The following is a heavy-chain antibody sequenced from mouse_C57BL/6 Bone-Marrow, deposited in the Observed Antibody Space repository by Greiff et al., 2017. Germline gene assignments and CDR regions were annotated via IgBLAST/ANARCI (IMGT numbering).Heavy chain of an antibody. CDR2: IHPSDSDT. CDR3: AIRVITTRDYFDY. CDR1: GYTFTSYW. D-gene: IGHD1-1*01. V-gene: IGHV1-74*01. J-gene: IGHJ2*01. Sequence: QVQLQQPGAELVKPGASVKVSCKASGYTFTSYWMHWVKQRPGQGLEWIGRIHPSDSDTNYNQKFKGKATLTVDKSSSPAYMQLSSLTSEDSAVYYCAIRVITTRDYFDYWGQGTTLTVSS.